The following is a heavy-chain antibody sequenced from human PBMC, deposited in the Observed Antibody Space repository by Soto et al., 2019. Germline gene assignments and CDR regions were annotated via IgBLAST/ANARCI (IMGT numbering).Heavy chain of an antibody. CDR3: AKAPGEYCSGGSCYDAFDI. D-gene: IGHD2-15*01. V-gene: IGHV3-30*18. J-gene: IGHJ3*02. CDR2: ISYDGSNK. CDR1: GFTFSSYG. Sequence: GGSLRLSCAASGFTFSSYGMHWVRQAPGKGLGWVAVISYDGSNKYYADSVKGRFTISRDNSKNTLYLQMNSLRAEDTAVYYCAKAPGEYCSGGSCYDAFDIWGQGTMVTVSS.